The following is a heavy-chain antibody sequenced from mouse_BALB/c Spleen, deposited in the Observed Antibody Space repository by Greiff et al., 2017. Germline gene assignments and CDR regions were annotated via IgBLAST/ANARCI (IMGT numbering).Heavy chain of an antibody. CDR3: TRDYGSLYYYAMDY. J-gene: IGHJ4*01. V-gene: IGHV1-5*01. CDR1: GYSFTSYW. CDR2: IYPGNSDT. D-gene: IGHD1-1*01. Sequence: EVHLVESGTVLARPGASVKMSCKASGYSFTSYWMHWVKQRPGQGLEWIGAIYPGNSDTSYNQKFKGKAKLTAVTSASTAYMELSSLTNEDSAVYYCTRDYGSLYYYAMDYWGQGTSVTVSS.